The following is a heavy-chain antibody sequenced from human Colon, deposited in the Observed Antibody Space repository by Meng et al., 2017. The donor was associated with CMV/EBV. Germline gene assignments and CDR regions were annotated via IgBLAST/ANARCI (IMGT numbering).Heavy chain of an antibody. V-gene: IGHV1-2*02. CDR3: ATVSSGYYLYFQH. CDR1: GYTSTGYY. J-gene: IGHJ1*01. D-gene: IGHD3-22*01. CDR2: INPNSGGT. Sequence: QVQRVQSGAEVKKPGAPVKFCCDASGYTSTGYYMHWVRQAPEQVLEMMGWINPNSGGTNYAQKFRGRVTMTRDTSISTAYMELSRLRSDDTAVYYCATVSSGYYLYFQHWGQGTLVTVSS.